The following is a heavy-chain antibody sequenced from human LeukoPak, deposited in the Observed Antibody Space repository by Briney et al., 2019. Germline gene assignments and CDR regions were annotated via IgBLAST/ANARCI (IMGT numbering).Heavy chain of an antibody. D-gene: IGHD3/OR15-3a*01. V-gene: IGHV3-30*03. CDR3: ARGRTVFDY. J-gene: IGHJ4*02. Sequence: GGSLRLSCAASGFTFEDYGLSWVRQAPGKGLEWVAVISYDGSDKYYADSVKGRFTISRDNSKNTLYLQMNSLRAEDTAVYYCARGRTVFDYWGQGTLVTVSS. CDR2: ISYDGSDK. CDR1: GFTFEDYG.